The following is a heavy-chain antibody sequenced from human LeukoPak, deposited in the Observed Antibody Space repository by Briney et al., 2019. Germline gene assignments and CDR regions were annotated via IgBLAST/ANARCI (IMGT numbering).Heavy chain of an antibody. CDR1: GGSISSYY. V-gene: IGHV4-59*01. CDR3: ARALTSEDGEAVAEFDY. D-gene: IGHD6-19*01. J-gene: IGHJ4*02. CDR2: IYYSGST. Sequence: SETLSLTCTVSGGSISSYYWSWIRQPPGKGLEWIGYIYYSGSTNYNPSLKSRVTISVDTSKNQFSLKLSSVTAADTAVYYCARALTSEDGEAVAEFDYWGQGTLVTVSS.